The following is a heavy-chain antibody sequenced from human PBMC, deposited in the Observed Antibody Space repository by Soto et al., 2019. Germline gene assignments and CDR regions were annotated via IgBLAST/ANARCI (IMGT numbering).Heavy chain of an antibody. J-gene: IGHJ4*02. CDR3: ARSLLQGDF. V-gene: IGHV1-46*01. Sequence: QVQLVQSGAEVKKPGASVKDSCKASGYIFIHYYIHWVRQAPGQGLEWMAIINPNGCSTNYAQKFQGRVTVTSDTSTSTVYLELNSLGSDDTAVYFCARSLLQGDFWGQGTLVTVSS. D-gene: IGHD2-21*01. CDR1: GYIFIHYY. CDR2: INPNGCST.